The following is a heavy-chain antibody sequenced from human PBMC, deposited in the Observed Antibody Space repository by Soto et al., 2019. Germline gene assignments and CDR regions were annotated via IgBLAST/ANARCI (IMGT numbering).Heavy chain of an antibody. V-gene: IGHV3-21*01. CDR3: ARALRGAYDAFDI. CDR1: GFTFSSYS. D-gene: IGHD3-10*01. CDR2: ISSSSSYI. J-gene: IGHJ3*02. Sequence: EVQLVESGGGLVKPGGSLRLSCAASGFTFSSYSMNWVRQAPGKGLEWVSSISSSSSYIYYADSVKGRFTISRDNAKNSLYLQMNSLRAEDTAVSYCARALRGAYDAFDIWGQGTMVTVSS.